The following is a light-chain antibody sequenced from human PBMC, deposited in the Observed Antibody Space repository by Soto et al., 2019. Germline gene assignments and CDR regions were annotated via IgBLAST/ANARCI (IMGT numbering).Light chain of an antibody. CDR2: EVT. J-gene: IGLJ1*01. Sequence: QPASVSGSPGQTITISCTGTSSDVGGYDYVSWYQQHPDKAPRFMIYEVTNRPSGVSHRFSGSKSGNTASLTISGLQAEDEADYYCSSYTTTSTYVFGTGTQLTVL. V-gene: IGLV2-14*01. CDR1: SSDVGGYDY. CDR3: SSYTTTSTYV.